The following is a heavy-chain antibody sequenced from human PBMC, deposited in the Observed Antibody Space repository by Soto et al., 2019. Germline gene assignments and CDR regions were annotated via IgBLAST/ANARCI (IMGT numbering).Heavy chain of an antibody. V-gene: IGHV3-30*18. CDR2: ISYDGSSK. J-gene: IGHJ3*02. D-gene: IGHD3-10*01. Sequence: QVQLVESGGGVVQPGRSLRLSCAASGFTFSSYGMHWVRQAPGKGLEWVAVISYDGSSKYYADSVKGRFTISRDNSKSTLYLQMNSLRADDTAVYYCAKELYGSGSYDAFDIWGLGTMVTVSS. CDR3: AKELYGSGSYDAFDI. CDR1: GFTFSSYG.